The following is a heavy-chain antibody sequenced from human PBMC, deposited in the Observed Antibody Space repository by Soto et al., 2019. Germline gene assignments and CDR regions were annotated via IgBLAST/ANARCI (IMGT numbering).Heavy chain of an antibody. CDR3: TKYRRTDAEGYSFDY. V-gene: IGHV4-59*01. CDR2: IHYSGST. CDR1: GGSISGSY. J-gene: IGHJ4*02. D-gene: IGHD2-15*01. Sequence: QLQLQESGPGLVKPSETLSLTCTVSGGSISGSYWSWIRQTPGKVLEWVGYIHYSGSTNYNPSLKSRVTMSVDSAKNQFSLQLSSVTAADTAVYFCTKYRRTDAEGYSFDYWCQGALVTVSS.